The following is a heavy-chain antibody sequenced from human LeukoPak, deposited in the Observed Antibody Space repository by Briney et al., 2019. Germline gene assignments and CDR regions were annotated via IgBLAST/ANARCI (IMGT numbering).Heavy chain of an antibody. CDR2: IRYDGSRK. CDR3: AKVSLNMVNDAFDI. J-gene: IGHJ3*02. Sequence: GGSLRLSCAASGFIFSSYGMHWVRQAPDKGLEWVAFIRYDGSRKYYADSVKGRFTISRDNSKNTLYLQMNSLRAEDTAMYYCAKVSLNMVNDAFDIWGQGTLVTVSS. CDR1: GFIFSSYG. V-gene: IGHV3-30*02. D-gene: IGHD4/OR15-4a*01.